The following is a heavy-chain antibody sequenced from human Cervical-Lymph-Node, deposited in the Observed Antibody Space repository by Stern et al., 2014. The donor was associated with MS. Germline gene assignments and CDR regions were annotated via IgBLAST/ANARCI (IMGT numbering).Heavy chain of an antibody. D-gene: IGHD3-10*01. V-gene: IGHV2-5*02. CDR1: GFSLSTSGVA. CDR2: IYWDDDK. CDR3: AQRPMVRGITLYYFDY. J-gene: IGHJ4*02. Sequence: QITLKESGPTLVKPTQTLTLTCSFSGFSLSTSGVAVGWIRPPPGKALEWLALIYWDDDKRYSPSLKSRLTITKDTSKNQVVLTMANMDPVDTATYYCAQRPMVRGITLYYFDYWGQGTLVTVSS.